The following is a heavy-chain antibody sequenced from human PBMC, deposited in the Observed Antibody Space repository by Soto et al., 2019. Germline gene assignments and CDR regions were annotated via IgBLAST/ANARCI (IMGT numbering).Heavy chain of an antibody. D-gene: IGHD6-19*01. CDR1: GASISSSNC. V-gene: IGHV4-4*02. Sequence: QVQLQESGPGLVKPAETLSLTCTISGASISSSNCWNWVRQPPGKGLERIGEIFQSGSTNYNPSFKSRVTISMDKPKNQFSLKLSSVTAADTAMYYCAKIAVSGPFDYWGQGILVTVSS. J-gene: IGHJ4*02. CDR2: IFQSGST. CDR3: AKIAVSGPFDY.